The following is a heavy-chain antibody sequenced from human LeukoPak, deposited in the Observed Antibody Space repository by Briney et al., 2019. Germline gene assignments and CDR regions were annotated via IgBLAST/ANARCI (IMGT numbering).Heavy chain of an antibody. D-gene: IGHD3-22*01. Sequence: GGSLRLSCEGSGFTISTYWIHWVRQAPGKGLMWVSRIKSDADGYSTDYADSVKGRFTISRDNAENTLYLQMNSLRAEDTAVYYCARDHYYDSSGVLWGQGTLVTVSS. CDR3: ARDHYYDSSGVL. J-gene: IGHJ4*02. CDR2: IKSDADGYST. CDR1: GFTISTYW. V-gene: IGHV3-74*01.